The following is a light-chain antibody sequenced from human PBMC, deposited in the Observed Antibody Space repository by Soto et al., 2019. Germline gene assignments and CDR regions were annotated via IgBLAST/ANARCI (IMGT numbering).Light chain of an antibody. CDR1: QSVSSN. V-gene: IGKV3-15*01. Sequence: EIVMTQSPATLSVSPGARATLSCRASQSVSSNLAWYQPRPGQAPRLLIYGASKRAIGLPARFSGSGSGTEFTLTISSLQSEDFAVYYCQQRSNWPPITFGQGTRLEIK. CDR3: QQRSNWPPIT. CDR2: GAS. J-gene: IGKJ5*01.